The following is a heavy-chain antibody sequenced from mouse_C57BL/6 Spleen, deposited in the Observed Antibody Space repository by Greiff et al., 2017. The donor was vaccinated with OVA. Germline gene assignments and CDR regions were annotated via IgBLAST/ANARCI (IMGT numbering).Heavy chain of an antibody. D-gene: IGHD1-1*01. CDR3: TVNYYGSSPFAY. V-gene: IGHV6-3*01. CDR2: IRLKSDNYAT. Sequence: EVKLVESGGGLVQPGGSMKLSCVASGFTFSNYWMNWVRQSPEKGLEWVAQIRLKSDNYATHYAESVKGRFTISRDDSKSSVYLQMNNLRAEDTGIYYCTVNYYGSSPFAYWGQGTLVTVSA. CDR1: GFTFSNYW. J-gene: IGHJ3*01.